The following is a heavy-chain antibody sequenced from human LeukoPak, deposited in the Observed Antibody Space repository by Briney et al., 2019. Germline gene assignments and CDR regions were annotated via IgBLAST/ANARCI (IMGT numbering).Heavy chain of an antibody. CDR2: INPNSGGT. D-gene: IGHD2-2*01. V-gene: IGHV1-2*02. Sequence: GASVKVSCKASGYTFTGYYMHWVRQAPAQGLEWMGWINPNSGGTNYAPNVQGRGTMTRDTSISPAYMELSRVRSDDTAVYYCARGGCSSASCFLVNWFDPWGQGTLVTVSS. J-gene: IGHJ5*02. CDR3: ARGGCSSASCFLVNWFDP. CDR1: GYTFTGYY.